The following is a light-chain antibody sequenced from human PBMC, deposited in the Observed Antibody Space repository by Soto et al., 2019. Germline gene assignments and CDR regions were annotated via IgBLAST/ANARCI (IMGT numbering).Light chain of an antibody. CDR3: KKSLSTNQN. V-gene: IGKV1-39*01. CDR1: QTSSKF. Sequence: IHITQSPSSLSASVGDRVSITCLSSQTSSKFLNWYQQTPGKAPKFLIYDASNLQSGVPSRFSGSGSGKELTITISSMQPEDFDTYYCKKSLSTNQNFGQGTKVDIK. CDR2: DAS. J-gene: IGKJ2*01.